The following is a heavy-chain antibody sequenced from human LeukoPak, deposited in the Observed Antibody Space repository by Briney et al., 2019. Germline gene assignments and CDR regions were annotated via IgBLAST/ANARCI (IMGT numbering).Heavy chain of an antibody. J-gene: IGHJ4*02. D-gene: IGHD6-6*01. V-gene: IGHV5-51*01. Sequence: RGESLKISCKGSGYSFTSYWIGWVRQMPGKGLEWMGIIYPGDSDTRYSPSSQGQVTISADKSISTAYLQWSSLKASDTAMYYCARAPYSSSIHDFDYWGQGTLVTVSS. CDR3: ARAPYSSSIHDFDY. CDR1: GYSFTSYW. CDR2: IYPGDSDT.